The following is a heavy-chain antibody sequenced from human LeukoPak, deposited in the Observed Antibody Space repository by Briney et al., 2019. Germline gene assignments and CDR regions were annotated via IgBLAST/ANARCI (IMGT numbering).Heavy chain of an antibody. CDR2: ISYDGSNK. CDR3: AKDGYCSGGSCYNFDY. CDR1: GFTFSSYG. D-gene: IGHD2-15*01. V-gene: IGHV3-30*18. J-gene: IGHJ4*02. Sequence: QPGRPLRLSCAASGFTFSSYGMHWVRQAPGKGLEWVAVISYDGSNKYYADSVKGRFTISRDNSKNTLYLQMNSLRAEDTAVYYCAKDGYCSGGSCYNFDYWGQGTLVTVSS.